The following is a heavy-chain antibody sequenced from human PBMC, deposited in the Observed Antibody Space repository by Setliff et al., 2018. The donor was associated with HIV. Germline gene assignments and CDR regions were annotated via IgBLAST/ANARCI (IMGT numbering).Heavy chain of an antibody. CDR3: ARTITTFGVIGRGGRMDV. Sequence: SETLSLTCSVSGAPVSSGRYSWTWIRQSPGKGLEWIGEMNHSEHYYNPTLKSRVTISMDTSKNQFSLELSSVTAADTALYYCARTITTFGVIGRGGRMDVWGKGTTVTVSS. CDR1: GAPVSSGRYS. CDR2: MNHSEH. D-gene: IGHD3-3*01. J-gene: IGHJ6*04. V-gene: IGHV4-30-2*06.